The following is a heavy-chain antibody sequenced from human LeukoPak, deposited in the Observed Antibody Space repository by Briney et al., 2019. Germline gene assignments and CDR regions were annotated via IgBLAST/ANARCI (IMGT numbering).Heavy chain of an antibody. CDR3: ARGSTSSTWVDSPSYYYYYMDV. CDR2: IIPIFGTA. Sequence: SVKVSCKASGGTFSTYAISWVRQAPGQGLEWMGGIIPIFGTANYAQKFQGRVTITADESTSTAYMELSSLRSEDTAVYYCARGSTSSTWVDSPSYYYYYMDVWGKGTTVTVSS. D-gene: IGHD2-2*01. V-gene: IGHV1-69*13. J-gene: IGHJ6*03. CDR1: GGTFSTYA.